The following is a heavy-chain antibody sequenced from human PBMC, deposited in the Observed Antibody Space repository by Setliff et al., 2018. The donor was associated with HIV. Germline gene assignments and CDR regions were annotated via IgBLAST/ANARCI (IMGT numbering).Heavy chain of an antibody. CDR3: TRDLWGDDYYYNNMDV. CDR1: GDSISGYY. CDR2: IYHSGST. J-gene: IGHJ6*03. V-gene: IGHV4-38-2*02. D-gene: IGHD2-21*02. Sequence: PSETLSLTCTSSGDSISGYYWGWIRQPPGKGLEWIGSIYHSGSTYDSPSLKSRVTMSVDTSKNQFSLKVTSVTAADTAVYYCTRDLWGDDYYYNNMDVWGKGTTVTAP.